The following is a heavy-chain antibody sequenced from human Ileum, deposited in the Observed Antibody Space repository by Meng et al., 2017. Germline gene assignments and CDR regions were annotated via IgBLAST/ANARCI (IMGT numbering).Heavy chain of an antibody. V-gene: IGHV3-66*04. J-gene: IGHJ4*02. CDR3: ARPPASGWDVV. CDR1: GFTVSGNY. D-gene: IGHD6-19*01. CDR2: IYSGGRT. Sequence: QRGESGGGLVQPGGARRLSCTASGFTVSGNYMIWVRQAPGKGLEWVSLIYSGGRTHYADSVKGRFTISRDNSKNTLYLQMHSLTAEDTAIYYCARPPASGWDVVWGQGTLVTVSS.